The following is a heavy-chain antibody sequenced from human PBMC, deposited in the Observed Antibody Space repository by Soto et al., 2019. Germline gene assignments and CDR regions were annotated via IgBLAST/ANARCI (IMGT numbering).Heavy chain of an antibody. Sequence: ASVKVSCKASGYTFTSYAISWVRQAPGQGLEWMGWISAYNGKTNYAQKLQGRVTMTTDTSTSTAYMELRSLRSDDTAVYYCARDGANGDYAYYYYGMDVWGQGTTVTVSS. J-gene: IGHJ6*02. CDR2: ISAYNGKT. CDR3: ARDGANGDYAYYYYGMDV. V-gene: IGHV1-18*01. D-gene: IGHD4-17*01. CDR1: GYTFTSYA.